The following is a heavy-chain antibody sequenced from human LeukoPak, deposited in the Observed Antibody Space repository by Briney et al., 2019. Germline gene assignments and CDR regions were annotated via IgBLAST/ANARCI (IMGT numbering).Heavy chain of an antibody. CDR3: ARDRMGGPGRDYYYYYGMDV. Sequence: GGSLRLSCAASGFTFTNYWMSWVRQAPGKGLDWVGNINQDGSEKNYVDSVKGRFTISRDNTKNTLYLQMNSLRAEDTAVYYCARDRMGGPGRDYYYYYGMDVWGQGTTVTVSS. V-gene: IGHV3-7*01. CDR1: GFTFTNYW. CDR2: INQDGSEK. J-gene: IGHJ6*02. D-gene: IGHD1-14*01.